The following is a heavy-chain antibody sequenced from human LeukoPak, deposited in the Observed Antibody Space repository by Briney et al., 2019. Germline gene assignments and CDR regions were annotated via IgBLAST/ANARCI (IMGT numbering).Heavy chain of an antibody. CDR3: ARTYCGGDCYYSYFDY. Sequence: GESLKISCKGSGDSFTTYWIGWVRQMPGKGLEWMGIIYPGDSDTRYSPSFQGQVTISADKSISTAYLQWSSLKASDTAMYYCARTYCGGDCYYSYFDYWGQGTLVTVSS. J-gene: IGHJ4*02. CDR1: GDSFTTYW. V-gene: IGHV5-51*01. CDR2: IYPGDSDT. D-gene: IGHD2-21*02.